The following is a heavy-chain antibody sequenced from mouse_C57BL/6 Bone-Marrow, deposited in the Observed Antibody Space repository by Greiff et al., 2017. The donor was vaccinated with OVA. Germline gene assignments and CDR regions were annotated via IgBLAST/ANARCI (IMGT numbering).Heavy chain of an antibody. D-gene: IGHD1-1*01. CDR1: GFTFSSYG. CDR2: ISSGGSYT. CDR3: ARQFTTVVDSYAMDY. V-gene: IGHV5-6*01. J-gene: IGHJ4*01. Sequence: EVKLMESGGDLVKPGGSLKLSCAASGFTFSSYGMSWVRQTPDKRLEWVATISSGGSYTYYPDSVKGRFTISRDNAKNTLYLQMSSLKSEDTAMYYCARQFTTVVDSYAMDYWGQGTSVTVSS.